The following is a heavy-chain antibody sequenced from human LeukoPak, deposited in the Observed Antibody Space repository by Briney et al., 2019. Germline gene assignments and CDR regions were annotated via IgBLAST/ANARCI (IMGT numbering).Heavy chain of an antibody. CDR2: ISSSSSYT. Sequence: PGGSLRLSCAASGFTFSDYYMSWIRQAPGKGLEWVSYISSSSSYTNYADSVKGRFTISRDNAKNSLYLQMNSLRAEDTAVYYCARDPHYYDSSGWGAFDIWGQGTMVTVSS. J-gene: IGHJ3*02. CDR1: GFTFSDYY. CDR3: ARDPHYYDSSGWGAFDI. D-gene: IGHD3-22*01. V-gene: IGHV3-11*05.